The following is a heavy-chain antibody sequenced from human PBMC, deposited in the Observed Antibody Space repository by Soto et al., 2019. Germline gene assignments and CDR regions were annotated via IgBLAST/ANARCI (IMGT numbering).Heavy chain of an antibody. CDR1: GYTFTNYG. D-gene: IGHD1-26*01. CDR3: ARAEVGATTYFDC. CDR2: ISAYNGNT. J-gene: IGHJ4*02. Sequence: ASVKVSCKASGYTFTNYGITWVRQAPGQGLEWMGWISAYNGNTNYAQNLQGRVTMTTDTSTSTAYMELRSLRSDDTAVYYCARAEVGATTYFDCWGQGTLVTVSS. V-gene: IGHV1-18*01.